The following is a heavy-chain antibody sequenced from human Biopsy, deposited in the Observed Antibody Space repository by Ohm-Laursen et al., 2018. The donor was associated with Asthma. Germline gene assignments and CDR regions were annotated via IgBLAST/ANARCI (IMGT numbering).Heavy chain of an antibody. CDR1: GDSFSNYA. CDR3: ARDRMPTIIPDPYYYHGIDV. Sequence: EASVKVSCKVSGDSFSNYAISWVRQAPGQGLEWMGGLIPVLGTPDHAQMFEGRVTITADESTSTAYMELSSLSSEDTAVYYCARDRMPTIIPDPYYYHGIDVWGQGTTVTVSS. CDR2: LIPVLGTP. J-gene: IGHJ6*02. V-gene: IGHV1-69*13. D-gene: IGHD2-21*01.